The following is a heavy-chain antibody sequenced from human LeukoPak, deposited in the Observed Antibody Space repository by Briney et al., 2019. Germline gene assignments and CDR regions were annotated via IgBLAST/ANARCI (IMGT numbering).Heavy chain of an antibody. Sequence: PSETLSLTCTVSGGSISSYYWSWIRQPPGKGLEWIGRIYTSGSTNYNPSLKSRVTISVDTSKNQFSLKLSSVTAADTAVYYCARDHYYGWFDPWGQGTLVTVSS. CDR3: ARDHYYGWFDP. CDR1: GGSISSYY. D-gene: IGHD3-10*01. CDR2: IYTSGST. J-gene: IGHJ5*02. V-gene: IGHV4-4*08.